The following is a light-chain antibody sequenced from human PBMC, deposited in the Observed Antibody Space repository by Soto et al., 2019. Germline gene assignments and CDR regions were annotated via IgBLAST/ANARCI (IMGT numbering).Light chain of an antibody. V-gene: IGKV1-39*01. CDR1: QRINIY. CDR3: QQSFSTPT. J-gene: IGKJ5*01. Sequence: DIQMTQSPSSLSTSIGDRVTITCRASQRINIYLSWYRQKPGKAPELLIYSASNLQSGVPSRFSGSGSGTDFTLTISGLQSEDFATCYCQQSFSTPTFGQGTRLEIK. CDR2: SAS.